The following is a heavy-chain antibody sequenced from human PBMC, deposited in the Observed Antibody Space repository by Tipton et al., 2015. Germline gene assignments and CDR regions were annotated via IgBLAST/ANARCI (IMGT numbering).Heavy chain of an antibody. CDR3: VKESIYYYGMDV. CDR2: ISGSGGST. CDR1: GFAFGSFA. D-gene: IGHD6-6*01. V-gene: IGHV3-23*01. J-gene: IGHJ6*02. Sequence: SLRLSCAASGFAFGSFAMNWVRQAPGKGLEWVSGISGSGGSTYHADSVRGRFTISRDNSENTLYLQINSLRVEDTALYYCVKESIYYYGMDVWGQGTTVTV.